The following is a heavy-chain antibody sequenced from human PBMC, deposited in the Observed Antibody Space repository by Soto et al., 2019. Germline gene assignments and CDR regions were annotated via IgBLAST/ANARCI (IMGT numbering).Heavy chain of an antibody. CDR1: GFTFDDFA. CDR2: ITWNSGNI. Sequence: EVQLVESGGDLVHPGRSLRLSCAASGFTFDDFARHWVRQAPGKGLEWVASITWNSGNIAYADSVKGRFTISRDNGKNPLLLQMNSLRAEDTAMYYCTTYRAHYYGSGSNYDYWGQRTLVTVSS. V-gene: IGHV3-9*01. D-gene: IGHD3-10*01. CDR3: TTYRAHYYGSGSNYDY. J-gene: IGHJ4*02.